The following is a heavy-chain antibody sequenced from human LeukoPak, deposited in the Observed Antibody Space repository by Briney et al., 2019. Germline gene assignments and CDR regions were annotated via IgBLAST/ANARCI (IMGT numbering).Heavy chain of an antibody. D-gene: IGHD1-26*01. J-gene: IGHJ4*02. Sequence: GRSLRLSCAASGFTFRSYGMYWVRQAPGKGLEWVAAIWYDGSNKYYADSVKGRFTISRDNSKNTLYVQMNSLRAEDTAVYYCATVRGASGSYYIDYWGQGTLVTVSS. V-gene: IGHV3-33*01. CDR3: ATVRGASGSYYIDY. CDR1: GFTFRSYG. CDR2: IWYDGSNK.